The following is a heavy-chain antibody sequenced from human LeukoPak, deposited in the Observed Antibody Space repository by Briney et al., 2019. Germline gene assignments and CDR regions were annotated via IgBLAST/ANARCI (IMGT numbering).Heavy chain of an antibody. Sequence: SGGSLRLSCAASGFTFTNAWMTWVRQAPGKGLEWVGRIKSGDGGTTDYAAPVKGRFTISRDDSKNTVYLQMNSLKTEDTAVYYCATNSDLDYWGQGSLVTVSS. D-gene: IGHD2-21*01. CDR2: IKSGDGGTT. V-gene: IGHV3-15*01. CDR3: ATNSDLDY. J-gene: IGHJ4*02. CDR1: GFTFTNAW.